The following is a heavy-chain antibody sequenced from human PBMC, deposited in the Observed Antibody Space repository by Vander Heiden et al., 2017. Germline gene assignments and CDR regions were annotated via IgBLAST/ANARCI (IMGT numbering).Heavy chain of an antibody. V-gene: IGHV3-30*04. D-gene: IGHD3-22*01. CDR3: ARDTYYYDSSGYYY. J-gene: IGHJ4*02. CDR2: ISYDGSNK. Sequence: QVQLVESGGGVVQPRRSLRLSCAASGSPFGSYAMHWVRKAPGKGLEWVAVISYDGSNKYYADSVKGRFTISRDNSKNTLYLQMNSLRAEDTAVYYCARDTYYYDSSGYYYWGQGTLVTVSS. CDR1: GSPFGSYA.